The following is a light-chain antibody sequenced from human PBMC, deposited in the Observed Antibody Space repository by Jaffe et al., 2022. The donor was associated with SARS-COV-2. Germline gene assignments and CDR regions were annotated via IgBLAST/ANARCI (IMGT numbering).Light chain of an antibody. CDR3: QQRSSWPSIT. CDR1: QSVSSY. CDR2: DAS. Sequence: IVLTQSPATLSLSPGERATLSCRASQSVSSYLAWYQQKPGQAPRLLIYDASNRATGIPARFSGSGSGTDFTLTVSSLEPEDFAVYYCQQRSSWPSITFGQGTRLEIK. V-gene: IGKV3-11*01. J-gene: IGKJ5*01.